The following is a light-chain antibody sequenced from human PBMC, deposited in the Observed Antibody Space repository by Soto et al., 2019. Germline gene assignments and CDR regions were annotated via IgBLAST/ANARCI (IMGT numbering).Light chain of an antibody. CDR2: SNN. J-gene: IGLJ1*01. Sequence: QSVLTQPPSASGTPGQRVTISCSGSSSNIGSNVVNWFQQLPGTAPKLFIYSNNQRPSGVPDRFSGSKSGTSASLAISGLQSEDEADYYCAAWDDSLNGYVFGTGNKVTLL. V-gene: IGLV1-44*01. CDR1: SSNIGSNV. CDR3: AAWDDSLNGYV.